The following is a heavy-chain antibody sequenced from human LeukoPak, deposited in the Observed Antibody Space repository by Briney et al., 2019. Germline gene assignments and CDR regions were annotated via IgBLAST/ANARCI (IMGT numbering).Heavy chain of an antibody. CDR2: ISAYNGNT. Sequence: ASVKVSCKASGGTFSSYAISWVRQAPGQGLEWMGWISAYNGNTNYAQKLQGRVTMTTDTSTSTAYMELRGLRSDDTAVYYCAREPSSGSPWGQGTLVTVSS. CDR3: AREPSSGSP. D-gene: IGHD3-10*01. V-gene: IGHV1-18*01. J-gene: IGHJ4*02. CDR1: GGTFSSYA.